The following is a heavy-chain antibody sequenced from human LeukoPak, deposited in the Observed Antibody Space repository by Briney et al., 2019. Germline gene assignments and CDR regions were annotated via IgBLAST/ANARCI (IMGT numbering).Heavy chain of an antibody. J-gene: IGHJ4*02. CDR2: LYLGVRT. V-gene: IGHV4-4*07. CDR1: GAPMYSFY. Sequence: PSETLSLTCAVSGAPMYSFYWSWIRQTAGKGLEWIGRLYLGVRTDYNPSLKSRVTMSLDASRNQFALKLSAVTAADTAVYYCARIRCGHSGSLCYNHWGLGTLVTVSS. CDR3: ARIRCGHSGSLCYNH. D-gene: IGHD2-21*01.